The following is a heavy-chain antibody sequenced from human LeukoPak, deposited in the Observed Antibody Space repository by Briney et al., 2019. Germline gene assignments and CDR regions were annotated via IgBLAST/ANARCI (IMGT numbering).Heavy chain of an antibody. V-gene: IGHV1-69*01. CDR3: AREPCHRVTSRPAYVLLWFGGKFNY. CDR1: GGTFSSYA. Sequence: ASVKVSCKGSGGTFSSYAISWVRQAPGQGLEWMGGIIPIFGTANYAQKFQGRVTITADESTSTAYMELSSLRSEDTAVYYCAREPCHRVTSRPAYVLLWFGGKFNYWGQGTLVTVSS. J-gene: IGHJ4*02. D-gene: IGHD3-10*01. CDR2: IIPIFGTA.